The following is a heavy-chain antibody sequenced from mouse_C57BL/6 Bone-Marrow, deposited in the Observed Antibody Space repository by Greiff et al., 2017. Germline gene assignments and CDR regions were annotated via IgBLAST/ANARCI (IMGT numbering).Heavy chain of an antibody. Sequence: VQLQQSGPVLVKPGASVKLSCKASGYTFTGYYMNWVKQSHGQSLEWIGVINPYNGGTSYNQKFKGKATLTVDKSSSTAYLQLSSLTSEDSAVFCCGRKWYFDYWGQGTTLTVSS. CDR1: GYTFTGYY. V-gene: IGHV1-19*01. CDR3: GRKWYFDY. CDR2: INPYNGGT. J-gene: IGHJ2*01.